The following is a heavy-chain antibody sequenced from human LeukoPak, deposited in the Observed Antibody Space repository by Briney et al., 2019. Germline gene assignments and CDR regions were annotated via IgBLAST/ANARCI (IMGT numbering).Heavy chain of an antibody. V-gene: IGHV3-7*01. D-gene: IGHD3-22*01. J-gene: IGHJ4*02. CDR1: GFTFSAYW. CDR3: ARFTITMTVVVPNFEY. CDR2: IKQDGSQT. Sequence: GGSLRLSCEASGFTFSAYWMSWVRQAPGKGLEWVANIKQDGSQTYHADSVKGRFTISRDNAENSLYLQMNSLRAEDTAVYYCARFTITMTVVVPNFEYWGQGTLVTVSS.